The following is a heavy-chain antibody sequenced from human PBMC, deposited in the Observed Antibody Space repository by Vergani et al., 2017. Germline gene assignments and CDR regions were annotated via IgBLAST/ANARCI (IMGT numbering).Heavy chain of an antibody. J-gene: IGHJ6*03. CDR3: AKDMGGYGGPRIRYMDV. D-gene: IGHD5-12*01. V-gene: IGHV4-59*01. CDR1: GGSISSYY. Sequence: QVQLQESGPGLVKPSETLSLTCTVSGGSISSYYWSWIRQPPGKGLEWIGYIYYSGSTNYNPALKSRVTISVDTSKNQFSLKLSSVTAADTAVYYFAKDMGGYGGPRIRYMDVWGKGTTVTVSS. CDR2: IYYSGST.